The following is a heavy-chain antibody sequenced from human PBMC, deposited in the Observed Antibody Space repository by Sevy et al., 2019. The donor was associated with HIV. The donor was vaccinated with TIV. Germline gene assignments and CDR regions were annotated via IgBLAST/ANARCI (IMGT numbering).Heavy chain of an antibody. V-gene: IGHV3-48*01. Sequence: GGSLRLSCAASGFTFSSYSMNWVRQAPGKGLEWVSYISSSSSTIYYADSVKGRFTISRDNAKNSLYLQMNSLRAEDTAVYYCSRVGIVMGGAFDIWGQGTMVTVSS. J-gene: IGHJ3*02. CDR2: ISSSSSTI. CDR1: GFTFSSYS. D-gene: IGHD2-15*01. CDR3: SRVGIVMGGAFDI.